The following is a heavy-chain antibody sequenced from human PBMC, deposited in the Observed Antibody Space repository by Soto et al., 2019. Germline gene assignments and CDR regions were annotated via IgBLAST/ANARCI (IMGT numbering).Heavy chain of an antibody. CDR3: ARDGNSNYDLGYYYYGMDV. Sequence: PGGSLRLSCAASGFTFSDYYMSWIRQAPGKGLEWVSYISSSSSYTNYADSVKGRFTISRDNAKNSLYLQMNSLRAEDTAVYYCARDGNSNYDLGYYYYGMDVWGQGTTVTVSS. D-gene: IGHD4-4*01. CDR1: GFTFSDYY. V-gene: IGHV3-11*06. J-gene: IGHJ6*02. CDR2: ISSSSSYT.